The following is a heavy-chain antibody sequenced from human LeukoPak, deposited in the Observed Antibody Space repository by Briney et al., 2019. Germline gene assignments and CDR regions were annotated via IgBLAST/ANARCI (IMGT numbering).Heavy chain of an antibody. D-gene: IGHD2-2*01. J-gene: IGHJ4*02. V-gene: IGHV4-61*01. CDR1: GGSVSSGSYY. Sequence: PSETLSLTCTVSGGSVSSGSYYWSWSRQPPGKGLECIGYIYYSGSTNYNPSLKSRVTISVDTSKNQFSLKLSSVTAADTAVYYCARGLLPAALTNFDYWGQETLVTVSS. CDR3: ARGLLPAALTNFDY. CDR2: IYYSGST.